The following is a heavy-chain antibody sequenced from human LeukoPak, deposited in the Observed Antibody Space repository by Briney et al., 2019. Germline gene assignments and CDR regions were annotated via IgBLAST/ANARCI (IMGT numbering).Heavy chain of an antibody. J-gene: IGHJ4*02. CDR3: AREDYYFDSSGTHYFDY. D-gene: IGHD3-22*01. CDR2: IYSGGST. Sequence: PGGSLRLSCAASGFSVRSNYMSWVRQAPGKGLEGVSVIYSGGSTYHADSVKGRFTISRDDSRNTLLLQMNSLRAEDTAVYYCAREDYYFDSSGTHYFDYWGQGTLVTVSS. CDR1: GFSVRSNY. V-gene: IGHV3-66*01.